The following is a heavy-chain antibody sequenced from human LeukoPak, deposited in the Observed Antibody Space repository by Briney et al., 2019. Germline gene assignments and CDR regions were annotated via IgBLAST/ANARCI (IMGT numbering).Heavy chain of an antibody. CDR3: ARELYYDSSGYPYYYYGMDV. D-gene: IGHD3-22*01. V-gene: IGHV3-48*02. CDR2: ISTSSSTI. Sequence: PGGSLGLSCAASEFTFSNYNMNWVRQAPRKGLEWVSYISTSSSTIYYADSVKGRFTISRDNAKNSLYLQMNSLRDEDTAVYYCARELYYDSSGYPYYYYGMDVWGQGTTVTVSS. J-gene: IGHJ6*02. CDR1: EFTFSNYN.